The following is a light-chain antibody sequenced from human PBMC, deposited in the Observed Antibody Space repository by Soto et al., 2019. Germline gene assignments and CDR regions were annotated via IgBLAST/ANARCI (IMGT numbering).Light chain of an antibody. Sequence: QSALTQPASVSGSPGQSITISCTGSSSDVGGYDYVSWYQQYPGKAPKLMIYGVTNRPSGVSNRFSGSKSGNTASLNISGLQPEDEADYYCSSYTISSRYVFGTGTKVTVL. CDR2: GVT. CDR3: SSYTISSRYV. V-gene: IGLV2-14*01. J-gene: IGLJ1*01. CDR1: SSDVGGYDY.